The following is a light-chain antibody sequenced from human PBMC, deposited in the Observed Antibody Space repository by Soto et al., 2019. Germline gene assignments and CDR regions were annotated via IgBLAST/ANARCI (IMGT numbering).Light chain of an antibody. CDR2: GAY. CDR1: QSVASSV. J-gene: IGKJ4*01. CDR3: QQYGSSPLT. V-gene: IGKV3-20*01. Sequence: ERVMTQSPATLSASPGERVTLSCRASQSVASSVAWYQQKPGQAPRLILYGAYTRATGIPDKFSGSVSGTDFTLTISRLEPEDFAVYYCQQYGSSPLTFGGGTKVDIK.